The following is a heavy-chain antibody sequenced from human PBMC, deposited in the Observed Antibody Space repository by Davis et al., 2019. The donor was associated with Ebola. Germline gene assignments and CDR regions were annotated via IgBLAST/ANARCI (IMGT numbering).Heavy chain of an antibody. CDR1: GFTFDDYA. Sequence: GGSLRLSCTASGFTFDDYAMHWVRQAPERGLDWVSGINWNSGSVDYADSVKGRFTISRDNSKNTLYLQMNSLRAEDTAVYYCAKVEKYGYWGQGTLVTVSS. J-gene: IGHJ4*02. D-gene: IGHD2-8*01. CDR2: INWNSGSV. CDR3: AKVEKYGY. V-gene: IGHV3-9*01.